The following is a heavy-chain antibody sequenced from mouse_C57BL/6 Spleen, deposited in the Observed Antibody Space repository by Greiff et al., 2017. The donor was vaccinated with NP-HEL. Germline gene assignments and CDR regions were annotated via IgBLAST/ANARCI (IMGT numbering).Heavy chain of an antibody. Sequence: VQLKESGAELVRPGASVKLSCTASGFNIKDDYMHWVKQRPEQGLEWIGWIDPENGDTEYASKFQGKATITADTSSNTAYLQLSSLTSEDTAVYYCTDYGSSPWFADWGQGTLVTVSA. CDR3: TDYGSSPWFAD. V-gene: IGHV14-4*01. D-gene: IGHD1-1*01. CDR1: GFNIKDDY. J-gene: IGHJ3*01. CDR2: IDPENGDT.